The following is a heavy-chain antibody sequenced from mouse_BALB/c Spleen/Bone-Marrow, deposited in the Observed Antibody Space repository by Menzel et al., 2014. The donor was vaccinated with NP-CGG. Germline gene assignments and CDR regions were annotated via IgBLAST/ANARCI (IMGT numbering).Heavy chain of an antibody. CDR1: GFDFSRYW. J-gene: IGHJ4*01. V-gene: IGHV4-1*02. CDR3: AHRYDVAMDY. D-gene: IGHD2-14*01. Sequence: EEQRVESGGGLVQPGGSLKLSCAASGFDFSRYWMSWVRQAPGKGLEWIGELNPDSSTINYTPTLKDKFIISRDNAKNTLYLQMSKVRSEDTALYYCAHRYDVAMDYWGQGTSVTGSS. CDR2: LNPDSSTI.